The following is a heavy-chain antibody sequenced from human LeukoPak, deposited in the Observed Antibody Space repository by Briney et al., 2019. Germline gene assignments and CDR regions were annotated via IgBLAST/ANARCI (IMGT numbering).Heavy chain of an antibody. D-gene: IGHD1-26*01. Sequence: SETLSLTCTVSGGSISSSSYYWSWIRQPAGKGLEWIGRIYTSGSTNYNPSLKSRVTMSVDTSKNQFSLKLSSVTAADTAVYYCAQDGLGVWGQGTLVTVSS. J-gene: IGHJ4*02. CDR2: IYTSGST. CDR1: GGSISSSSYY. V-gene: IGHV4-61*02. CDR3: AQDGLGV.